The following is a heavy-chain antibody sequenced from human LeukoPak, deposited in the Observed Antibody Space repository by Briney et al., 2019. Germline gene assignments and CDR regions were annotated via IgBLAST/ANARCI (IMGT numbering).Heavy chain of an antibody. Sequence: PGGSLRLSCAASGFTVSSYWMNWVRQAPGKGLEWVAVISYDGSNKYYADSVKGRFTISRDKSKNTMYLQMNRLRAEDTAVYYCAKAQGDYYYDSSGYYDWFDPWGQGTLVTVSS. V-gene: IGHV3-30*18. J-gene: IGHJ5*02. CDR2: ISYDGSNK. D-gene: IGHD3-22*01. CDR1: GFTVSSYW. CDR3: AKAQGDYYYDSSGYYDWFDP.